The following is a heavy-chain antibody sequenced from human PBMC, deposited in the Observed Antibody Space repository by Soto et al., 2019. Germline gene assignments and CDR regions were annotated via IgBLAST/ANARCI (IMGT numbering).Heavy chain of an antibody. Sequence: ASVKVSCKASGYTFTGYYMHWVRQAPGQGLEWMGWINPNSGGTNYAQKFQGWVTMTRDTSISTAYMELSRLRSDDTAVYYCARDGGAKDIVVVPAAGDYYYGMDVWGQGTTVTVSS. J-gene: IGHJ6*02. CDR2: INPNSGGT. CDR1: GYTFTGYY. D-gene: IGHD2-2*01. V-gene: IGHV1-2*04. CDR3: ARDGGAKDIVVVPAAGDYYYGMDV.